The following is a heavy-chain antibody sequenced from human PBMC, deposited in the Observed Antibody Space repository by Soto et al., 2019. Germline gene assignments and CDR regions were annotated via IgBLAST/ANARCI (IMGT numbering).Heavy chain of an antibody. CDR2: IKSKTDGGTT. Sequence: EVQLVESGGGLVKPGGSLRLSCAASGFTFSNDWMNWVRQAPGKGLEWVGRIKSKTDGGTTDYAAPVKGRFTISRDDSKNTLDLQMNSLKTEDTAVYYCTTDWSDYGMDVWGQGTTVTVSS. V-gene: IGHV3-15*07. J-gene: IGHJ6*02. CDR1: GFTFSNDW. CDR3: TTDWSDYGMDV.